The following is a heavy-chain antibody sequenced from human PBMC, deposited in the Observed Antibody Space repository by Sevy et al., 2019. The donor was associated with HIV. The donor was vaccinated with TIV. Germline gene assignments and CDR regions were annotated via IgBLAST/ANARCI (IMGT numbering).Heavy chain of an antibody. CDR1: GVSISNYY. D-gene: IGHD6-13*01. CDR3: ARGGPNQHQLDYFDY. J-gene: IGHJ4*02. CDR2: SGST. V-gene: IGHV4-59*01. Sequence: SETLSLTCTVSGVSISNYYWAWIRQPPGKGLECVGFSGSTNYSPSLKNRVTTSVDTSKNHFSLKLSSVTVADTAIYYCARGGPNQHQLDYFDYWGQGTLVTVSS.